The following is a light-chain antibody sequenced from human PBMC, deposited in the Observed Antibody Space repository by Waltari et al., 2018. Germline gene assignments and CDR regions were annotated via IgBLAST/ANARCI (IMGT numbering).Light chain of an antibody. V-gene: IGKV1-39*01. CDR1: QSISSY. J-gene: IGKJ1*01. Sequence: DIQMTQSPSSLSASVGDRVTITCRARQSISSYLNWYQQKPGKAPKLLIYAASSLQSGVPSRFSGSGSGTDFALTISSLQPEDFATYYCQQSYSTCTFGQGTKVEIK. CDR2: AAS. CDR3: QQSYSTCT.